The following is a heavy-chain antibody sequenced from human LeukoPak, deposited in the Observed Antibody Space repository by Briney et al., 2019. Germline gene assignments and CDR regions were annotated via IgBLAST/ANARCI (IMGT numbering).Heavy chain of an antibody. V-gene: IGHV4-30-4*08. Sequence: SQTLSLTCTVSGGSISSGDYYWSWIRQPPGKGLEWIGYIYYSGSTYYNPSLKSRVTISVDTSKNQFYLKLSSVTAADTAVYYCARECPSMFDAFDIWGQGTMVTVSS. D-gene: IGHD3-10*02. CDR3: ARECPSMFDAFDI. CDR2: IYYSGST. CDR1: GGSISSGDYY. J-gene: IGHJ3*02.